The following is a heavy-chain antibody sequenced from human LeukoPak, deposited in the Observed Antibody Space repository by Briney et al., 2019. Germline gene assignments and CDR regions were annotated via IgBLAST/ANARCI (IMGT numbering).Heavy chain of an antibody. J-gene: IGHJ1*01. CDR2: IHYSGST. CDR1: GGSISSSSYY. Sequence: SETLSLTCTVSGGSISSSSYYWGWIRQPPGKGLEWIGSIHYSGSTNYNPSLKSRVTISVDTSKNQFSLKLSSVTAADTAVYYCARRSLLGYYYDSSGYRRGYFQHWGQGTLVTVSS. V-gene: IGHV4-39*07. CDR3: ARRSLLGYYYDSSGYRRGYFQH. D-gene: IGHD3-22*01.